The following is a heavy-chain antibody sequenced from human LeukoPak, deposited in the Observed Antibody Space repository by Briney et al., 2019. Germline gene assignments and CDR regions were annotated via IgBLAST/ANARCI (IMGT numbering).Heavy chain of an antibody. CDR1: GYTFTSYD. Sequence: ASVKVSCKASGYTFTSYDINWVRQATGQGLEWMGWMNPNSGNTGYAQKFQGRVTITRNTSISTAYMELSSLGSEDTAVYYCARLFGSTSPGPFDYWGQGTLVTVSS. J-gene: IGHJ4*02. CDR2: MNPNSGNT. D-gene: IGHD2-2*01. CDR3: ARLFGSTSPGPFDY. V-gene: IGHV1-8*03.